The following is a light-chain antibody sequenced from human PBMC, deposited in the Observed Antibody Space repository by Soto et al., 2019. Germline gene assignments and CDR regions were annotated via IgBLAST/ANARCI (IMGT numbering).Light chain of an antibody. CDR1: QSVRSW. CDR3: QQYDDYPLT. CDR2: DAS. J-gene: IGKJ4*01. V-gene: IGKV1-5*01. Sequence: DIQMTQSPATLSVSVGDRVTITCRASQSVRSWLAWYQQKPGTAPKLLIYDASRLESGVPSRFSGSASGTEFTLTISSLQPDDFATYYCQQYDDYPLTFGGGTKVENK.